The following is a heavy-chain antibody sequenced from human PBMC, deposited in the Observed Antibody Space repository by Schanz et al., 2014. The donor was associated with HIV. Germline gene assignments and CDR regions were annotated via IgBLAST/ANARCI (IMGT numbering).Heavy chain of an antibody. CDR1: GFTFSSYD. CDR2: ISDDGSKK. J-gene: IGHJ4*02. D-gene: IGHD3-3*01. Sequence: VQLVESGGGVVQPGRSRRLACAASGFTFSSYDMHWIRQAPGRGLEWVALISDDGSKKFYADSVKGRFVISRDNSNNTPYLQMSSLRAEDTAVYFCVDFWIGYFRYWGRGTLVSVSS. CDR3: VDFWIGYFRY. V-gene: IGHV3-30*03.